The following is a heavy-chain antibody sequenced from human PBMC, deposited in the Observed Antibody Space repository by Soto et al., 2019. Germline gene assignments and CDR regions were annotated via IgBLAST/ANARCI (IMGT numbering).Heavy chain of an antibody. Sequence: GESLKISCKGSGYSFTSYWIGWVRQMPGKGLEWMGIIYPGYSDTRYSPSFQGQVTITAAKSISTAYLQWSSLKASDTAMYYWARVSDTAKVRDDAFDIWGQGTMVTVSS. CDR1: GYSFTSYW. J-gene: IGHJ3*02. CDR3: ARVSDTAKVRDDAFDI. D-gene: IGHD5-18*01. CDR2: IYPGYSDT. V-gene: IGHV5-51*01.